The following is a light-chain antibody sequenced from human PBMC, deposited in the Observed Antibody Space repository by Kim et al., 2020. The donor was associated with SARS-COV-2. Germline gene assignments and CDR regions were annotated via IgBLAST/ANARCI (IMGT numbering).Light chain of an antibody. J-gene: IGKJ2*01. CDR3: QQYDRSSYT. Sequence: LSPGERATLSCRASQSVASNHLAWFQQKPGQAPRLLIYGTSSRATGIPDRFSASESGTDFTLTISRLEPEDFAVYYCQQYDRSSYTFGQGTKLEI. V-gene: IGKV3-20*01. CDR1: QSVASNH. CDR2: GTS.